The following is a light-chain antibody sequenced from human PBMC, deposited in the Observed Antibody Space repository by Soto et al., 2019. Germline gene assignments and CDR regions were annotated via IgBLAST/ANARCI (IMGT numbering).Light chain of an antibody. CDR3: TSYTSNSTLG. CDR2: DVT. V-gene: IGLV2-14*03. CDR1: TSDVGGYNY. Sequence: QSALTQPASVSGSPGRSITISCTGTTSDVGGYNYVSWYQQHPGKAPKLIIFDVTDRPSGVSDRFSGSKSGNTASLTITGVQAEDEADYYCTSYTSNSTLGFGGGTKVTVL. J-gene: IGLJ3*02.